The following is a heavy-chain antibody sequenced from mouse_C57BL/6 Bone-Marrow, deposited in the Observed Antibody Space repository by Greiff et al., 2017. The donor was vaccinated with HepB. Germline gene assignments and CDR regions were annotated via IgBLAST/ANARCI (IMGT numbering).Heavy chain of an antibody. Sequence: QVQLQQSGPGLVQPSQSLSITCTVSGFSLTSYGVHWVRQSPGKGLEWLGVIWSGGSTDYNAAFISRLSISKDNSKSQVFFKMNSLQADDTAIYYCTRGHLTGTKAYWGQGTLVTVSA. D-gene: IGHD4-1*01. J-gene: IGHJ3*01. CDR3: TRGHLTGTKAY. CDR1: GFSLTSYG. CDR2: IWSGGST. V-gene: IGHV2-2*01.